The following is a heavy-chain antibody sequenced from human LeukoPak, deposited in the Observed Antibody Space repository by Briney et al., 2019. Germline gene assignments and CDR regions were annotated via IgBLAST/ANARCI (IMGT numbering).Heavy chain of an antibody. Sequence: PGGSLCLSCAASGFSFSSHSMTWVRQAPGKGLDWVSTISPRSDFTFYADSVKGRFTVSRDNSRNILFLHMSTLRAEDTAVYYCSAQPESLAAAMHSWGQEALV. D-gene: IGHD6-25*01. CDR1: GFSFSSHS. V-gene: IGHV3-23*01. J-gene: IGHJ4*02. CDR3: SAQPESLAAAMHS. CDR2: ISPRSDFT.